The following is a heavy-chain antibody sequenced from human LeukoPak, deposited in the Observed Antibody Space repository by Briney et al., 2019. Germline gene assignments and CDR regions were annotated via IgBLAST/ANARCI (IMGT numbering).Heavy chain of an antibody. CDR1: GFTVSSNY. J-gene: IGHJ5*01. D-gene: IGHD2-8*01. CDR3: SKSPVGNVLDS. Sequence: GGSLRLSCAASGFTVSSNYMSWVRQAPGKGLEWVSVIYSGGSTYYADSVKGRFTISRDNSKNTLYLQMNSLRAEDTAVYYCSKSPVGNVLDSWGQGTLVTVSS. CDR2: IYSGGST. V-gene: IGHV3-53*01.